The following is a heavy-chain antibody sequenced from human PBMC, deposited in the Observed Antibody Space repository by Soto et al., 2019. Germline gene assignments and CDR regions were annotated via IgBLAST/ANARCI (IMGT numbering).Heavy chain of an antibody. V-gene: IGHV4-4*02. CDR2: IYHSGST. J-gene: IGHJ4*02. CDR3: ARSGSGWSFFDY. CDR1: CGSISSSNW. D-gene: IGHD6-19*01. Sequence: SETLSLTCAVSCGSISSSNWWSWVRQPPGKGLEWIGEIYHSGSTNYNPSLKSRVTISVDKSKNQFSLKLSSVTAADTAVYYCARSGSGWSFFDYWGQGTLVTVSS.